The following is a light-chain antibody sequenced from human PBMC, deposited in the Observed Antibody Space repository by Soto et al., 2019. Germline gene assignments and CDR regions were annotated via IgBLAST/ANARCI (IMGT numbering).Light chain of an antibody. CDR3: QHSNSYSEA. V-gene: IGKV1-5*03. CDR1: QSIRYW. CDR2: KAS. Sequence: NQMSQSAATLSANVGDRVTITCRASQSIRYWLAWYQQIPGKAPKLLIYKASNLETGVPSRFSGSGSGTEFTLTISSLQPDDFATYYCQHSNSYSEAFAQGTKVDI. J-gene: IGKJ1*01.